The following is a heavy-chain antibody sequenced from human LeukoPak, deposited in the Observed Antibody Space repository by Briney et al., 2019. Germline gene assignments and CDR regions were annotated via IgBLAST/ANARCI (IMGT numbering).Heavy chain of an antibody. V-gene: IGHV3-30*03. CDR1: GLTFSSFG. J-gene: IGHJ4*02. CDR3: AGTAEQLPFDY. D-gene: IGHD6-13*01. Sequence: TGGSLRLSCAASGLTFSSFGMHWVRQAPGKGLEWVAVTSFDGGNKHYADSVKGRFTISRDNSKNTLYLQMNTLRVEDTAVYYCAGTAEQLPFDYWGQGTLVTVSS. CDR2: TSFDGGNK.